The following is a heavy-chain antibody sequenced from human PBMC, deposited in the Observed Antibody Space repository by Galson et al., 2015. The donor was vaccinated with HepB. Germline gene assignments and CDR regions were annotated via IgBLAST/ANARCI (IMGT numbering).Heavy chain of an antibody. CDR1: GFTFSSYW. D-gene: IGHD6-13*01. CDR2: TKQDGSEK. V-gene: IGHV3-7*03. CDR3: ARVAAAAGRRAYFDY. Sequence: SLRLSCAASGFTFSSYWMSWVRQAPGKGLEWVANTKQDGSEKYYVDSVKGRFTISRDNAKNSLYLQMNSLRAEDTAVYYCARVAAAAGRRAYFDYWGQGTLVTVSS. J-gene: IGHJ4*02.